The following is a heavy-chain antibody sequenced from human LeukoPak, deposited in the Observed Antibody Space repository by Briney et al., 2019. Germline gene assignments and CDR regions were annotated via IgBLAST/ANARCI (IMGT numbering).Heavy chain of an antibody. J-gene: IGHJ4*02. V-gene: IGHV3-48*01. D-gene: IGHD3-3*01. Sequence: QPGGSLRLSCAASGFTFSSYSMNWVRQAPGKGLEWVSYISSSSSTIYYADSVKGRFTISRDNAKNSLYLQMNSLRAEDTAVYYCASSIFGVVIPYFDYWGQGTLVTVSS. CDR1: GFTFSSYS. CDR2: ISSSSSTI. CDR3: ASSIFGVVIPYFDY.